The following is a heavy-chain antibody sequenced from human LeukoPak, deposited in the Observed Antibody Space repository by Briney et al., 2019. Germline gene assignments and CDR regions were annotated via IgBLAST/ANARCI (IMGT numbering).Heavy chain of an antibody. D-gene: IGHD4-11*01. J-gene: IGHJ4*02. V-gene: IGHV4-31*03. CDR2: IYYSGST. CDR3: ARVGIGNYVLEFDY. CDR1: GGSISSGGYY. Sequence: PSQTLSLTCTVSGGSISSGGYYWRWIRQHPGKGLEWIGYIYYSGSTYYNPSLKSRVTISVDTSKNQFSLKLSSVTAADTAVYYCARVGIGNYVLEFDYWGQGTLVTVSS.